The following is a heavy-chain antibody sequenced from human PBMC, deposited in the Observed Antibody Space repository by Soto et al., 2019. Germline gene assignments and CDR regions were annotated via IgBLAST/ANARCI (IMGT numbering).Heavy chain of an antibody. Sequence: GASVKVSCKASGGTFSSYAISWVRRAPGQGLEWMGWISANNDTTNYAQKLQGRVTMTTDTSTSTAYMELRSLRSDDTAVYYCARDPFDGALSDYYYYYGMDVWGQGTTVTVSS. J-gene: IGHJ6*02. V-gene: IGHV1-18*01. D-gene: IGHD3-9*01. CDR2: ISANNDTT. CDR3: ARDPFDGALSDYYYYYGMDV. CDR1: GGTFSSYA.